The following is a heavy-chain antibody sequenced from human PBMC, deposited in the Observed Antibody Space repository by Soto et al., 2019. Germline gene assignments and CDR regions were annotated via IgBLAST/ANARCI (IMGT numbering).Heavy chain of an antibody. J-gene: IGHJ6*03. CDR3: AGGELHYYYMDV. Sequence: GGSLRLSCAASGFTFSSYSMNWVRQAPGKGLEWVSYISSSSSTIYYADSVKGRFTISRDNAKNSLYLQMNSLRAEDTAVYYCAGGELHYYYMDVWGKGTTVTVSS. V-gene: IGHV3-48*01. D-gene: IGHD3-10*01. CDR1: GFTFSSYS. CDR2: ISSSSSTI.